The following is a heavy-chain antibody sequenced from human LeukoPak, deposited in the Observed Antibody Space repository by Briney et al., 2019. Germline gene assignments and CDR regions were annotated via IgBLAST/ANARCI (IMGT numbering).Heavy chain of an antibody. D-gene: IGHD3-10*01. V-gene: IGHV3-30*01. CDR2: ISSGGTYE. CDR1: RFTFSNYA. Sequence: PGGSLRLSCAASRFTFSNYAMHWVRQAPGKGLEWVSLISSGGTYEYYADSVKGRFTISRDNSKNTLYLQMNSLRAEDTAVYYCAKVLSSITMVRGQLYGMDVWGQGTTVTVSS. J-gene: IGHJ6*02. CDR3: AKVLSSITMVRGQLYGMDV.